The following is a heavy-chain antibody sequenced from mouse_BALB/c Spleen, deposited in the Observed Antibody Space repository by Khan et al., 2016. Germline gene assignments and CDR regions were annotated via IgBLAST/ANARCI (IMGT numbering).Heavy chain of an antibody. V-gene: IGHV9-3-1*01. Sequence: QIQLVQSGPELKKPGETVKISCKASGYTFTNYGMNWVKQAPGKGLKWMGWINTYTGEPTYADDFKGRFAFSLETSASTAYLQINNLKNEDTATYFCARDGPYGNYLDYWGQGTTLTVSS. J-gene: IGHJ2*01. CDR2: INTYTGEP. CDR3: ARDGPYGNYLDY. D-gene: IGHD2-1*01. CDR1: GYTFTNYG.